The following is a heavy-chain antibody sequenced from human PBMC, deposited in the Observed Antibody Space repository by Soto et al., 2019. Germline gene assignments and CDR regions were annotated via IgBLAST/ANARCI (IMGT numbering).Heavy chain of an antibody. CDR1: GFTFSNAW. J-gene: IGHJ4*02. Sequence: PGGSLRLSCAASGFTFSNAWMSWFRQAPGKGLEWVGRIKSKTDCGTTDYAAPVKGRFTISRDDSKNTLCLQINSLKTEDTAVYYCTTDHGYCSGGSCSDYWGQGTLVTVSS. V-gene: IGHV3-15*01. D-gene: IGHD2-15*01. CDR2: IKSKTDCGTT. CDR3: TTDHGYCSGGSCSDY.